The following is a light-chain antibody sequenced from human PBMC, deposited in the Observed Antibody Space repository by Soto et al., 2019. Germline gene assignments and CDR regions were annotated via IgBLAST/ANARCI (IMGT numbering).Light chain of an antibody. CDR1: QSVSNN. Sequence: EIEVTQSPATLSVSPGETATLSCRTSQSVSNNLAWYQQKPGQAPRLLIYGASTRAPGIPARFSGSGSGTDFTLTITSLQSDDFAVYSCQQYDKWPPGTFGQGTKLEIK. CDR2: GAS. V-gene: IGKV3-15*01. J-gene: IGKJ2*01. CDR3: QQYDKWPPGT.